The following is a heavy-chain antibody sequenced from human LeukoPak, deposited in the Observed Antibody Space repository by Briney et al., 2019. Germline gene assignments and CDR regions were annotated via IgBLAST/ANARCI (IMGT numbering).Heavy chain of an antibody. CDR3: AKVVKQDYHGSGRYAVDI. D-gene: IGHD3-10*01. CDR2: LSGSAGST. J-gene: IGHJ3*02. V-gene: IGHV3-23*01. Sequence: GGSLRLSCAASGFTFSNYAMSWVRQAPGKGLEWVSALSGSAGSTYYADSVKGRFTISRDSSKNTLYLQMNSLRAEDTAVYYCAKVVKQDYHGSGRYAVDIWGRGTTVTVSS. CDR1: GFTFSNYA.